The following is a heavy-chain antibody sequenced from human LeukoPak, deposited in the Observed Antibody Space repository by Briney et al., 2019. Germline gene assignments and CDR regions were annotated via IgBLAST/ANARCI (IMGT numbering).Heavy chain of an antibody. CDR1: GYTFDDYG. CDR2: INWNGGSK. CDR3: ARDVAVAAANTCFDP. Sequence: GGSLRLSCAASGYTFDDYGMRGVRQAPGKGVEWVSGINWNGGSKVYADSVKGRFTIYRDNAKNSLYLQMNSLRAEDTALYYCARDVAVAAANTCFDPWGQGTLVTVSS. D-gene: IGHD6-19*01. V-gene: IGHV3-20*04. J-gene: IGHJ5*02.